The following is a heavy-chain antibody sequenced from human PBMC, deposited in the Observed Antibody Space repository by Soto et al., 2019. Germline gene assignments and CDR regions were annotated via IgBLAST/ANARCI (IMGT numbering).Heavy chain of an antibody. CDR1: GGSISSSSYY. V-gene: IGHV4-39*01. Sequence: QLQLQESGPGLVKPSETLSLTCTVSGGSISSSSYYWGWIRQPPGKGLEWIGSIYYSGSTYYNPSLKSRVTISVDTSKNQFSLKLSSVTAADTAVYYCASQEGELSPFDYWGQGTLVTVSS. J-gene: IGHJ4*02. CDR3: ASQEGELSPFDY. CDR2: IYYSGST. D-gene: IGHD3-16*02.